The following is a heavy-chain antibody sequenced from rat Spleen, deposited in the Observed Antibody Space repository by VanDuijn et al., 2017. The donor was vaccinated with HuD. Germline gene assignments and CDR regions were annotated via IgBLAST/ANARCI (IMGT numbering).Heavy chain of an antibody. CDR1: GYSITSIY. CDR3: ARFAMGITKLFDY. CDR2: ISYSGST. V-gene: IGHV3-1*01. J-gene: IGHJ2*01. Sequence: EVQLQESGPGLVKPSQSLSLTCSVTGYSITSIYWGWIRKFPGNKMEWMGYISYSGSTSYNPSLKSRISISRDTSKNQFFLQLNSVTTEETATYYCARFAMGITKLFDYWGQGIMVTVSS. D-gene: IGHD1-9*01.